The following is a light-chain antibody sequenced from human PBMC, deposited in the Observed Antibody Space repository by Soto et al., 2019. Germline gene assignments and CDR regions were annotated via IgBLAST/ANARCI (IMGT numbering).Light chain of an antibody. CDR1: QSVSSN. CDR3: QQYNNWPRT. J-gene: IGKJ1*01. Sequence: EIVMTQSPATLSVSTGERATLSCRASQSVSSNLAWYQQKPGQAPRLLIYGASTRATGIPARFSRSGSRTEFILSISSLQSKDFAVYYCQQYNNWPRTFGQGKKVEIK. CDR2: GAS. V-gene: IGKV3-15*01.